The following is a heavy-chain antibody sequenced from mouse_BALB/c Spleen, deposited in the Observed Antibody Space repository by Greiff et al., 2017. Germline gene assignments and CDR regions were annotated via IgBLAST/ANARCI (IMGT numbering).Heavy chain of an antibody. Sequence: EVHLVESGGGLVKPGGSLKLSCAASGFAFSSYDMSWVRQTPEKRLEWVAYISSGGGSTYYPDTVKGRFTISRDNAKNTLYLQMSSLKSEDTAMYYCARPVYGNSFFDYWGQGTTLTVSS. J-gene: IGHJ2*01. D-gene: IGHD2-1*01. V-gene: IGHV5-12-1*01. CDR1: GFAFSSYD. CDR3: ARPVYGNSFFDY. CDR2: ISSGGGST.